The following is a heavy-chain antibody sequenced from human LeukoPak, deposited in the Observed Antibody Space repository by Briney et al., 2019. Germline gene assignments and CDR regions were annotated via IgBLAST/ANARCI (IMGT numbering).Heavy chain of an antibody. Sequence: SETLSLTCAVYGGSFSGYYWSWIRQPPGKGLEWIGEINHSGSTNYNPSLKSRVTISVDTSKNQFSLKLSSVTAADTAVYYCARRHEHAYDGSGYWTYYFDYWGQGTLVTVSS. D-gene: IGHD3-22*01. V-gene: IGHV4-34*01. CDR2: INHSGST. CDR1: GGSFSGYY. CDR3: ARRHEHAYDGSGYWTYYFDY. J-gene: IGHJ4*02.